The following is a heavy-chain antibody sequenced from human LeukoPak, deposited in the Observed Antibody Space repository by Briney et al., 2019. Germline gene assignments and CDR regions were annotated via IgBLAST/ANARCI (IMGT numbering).Heavy chain of an antibody. CDR2: ISSSSSYI. CDR1: GFTFSSYG. V-gene: IGHV3-21*01. J-gene: IGHJ4*02. CDR3: ARVFSVLKGYFIDY. Sequence: GGSLRLPCAASGFTFSSYGMHWVRQAPGKGLEWVSSISSSSSYIYYADSVKGRFTISRDNAKNSLYLQMNSLRAEDTAVYYCARVFSVLKGYFIDYWGQGTLVTVSS. D-gene: IGHD1-1*01.